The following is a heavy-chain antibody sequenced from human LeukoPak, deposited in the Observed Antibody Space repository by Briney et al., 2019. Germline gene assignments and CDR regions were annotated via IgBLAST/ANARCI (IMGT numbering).Heavy chain of an antibody. CDR1: GGSFSGYY. CDR2: INHSGST. V-gene: IGHV4-34*01. D-gene: IGHD4-11*01. CDR3: ARLAVDYSNYVGWFDP. Sequence: SETLSLTCAVYGGSFSGYYWSWIRQPPGKGLEWIGEINHSGSTNYNPSLKSRVTISVDTSKNQFSLKLSSVTAPDTAMYYCARLAVDYSNYVGWFDPWGQGTLVTVSS. J-gene: IGHJ5*02.